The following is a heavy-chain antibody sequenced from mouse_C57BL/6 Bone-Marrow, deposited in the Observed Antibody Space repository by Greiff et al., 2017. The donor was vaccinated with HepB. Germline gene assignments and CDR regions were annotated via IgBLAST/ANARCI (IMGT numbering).Heavy chain of an antibody. Sequence: QVQLKESGPGLVQPSQSLSITCTVSGFSLTSYGVHWVRQPPGKGLEWLGVIWSGGSTDYNAAFISRLSISKDNSKSQVFFKMNSLQADDTGIYYCAKTIGVVATIYYAMDYWGQGTSVTVSS. D-gene: IGHD1-1*01. J-gene: IGHJ4*01. CDR1: GFSLTSYG. CDR3: AKTIGVVATIYYAMDY. CDR2: IWSGGST. V-gene: IGHV2-4*01.